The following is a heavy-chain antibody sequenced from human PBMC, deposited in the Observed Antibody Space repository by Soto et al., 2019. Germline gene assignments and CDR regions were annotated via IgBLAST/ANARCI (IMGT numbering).Heavy chain of an antibody. V-gene: IGHV3-7*01. Sequence: GGSLRLSCTGSGFIFSTYSMSWVRQTPGKGLEWLAHIKEDGSFTYYVDSVRGRFTISRDDAKNSLYLQISNLRAEDTAVYYCARAPIDYWGRGSLVTVSS. CDR2: IKEDGSFT. CDR3: ARAPIDY. CDR1: GFIFSTYS. J-gene: IGHJ4*02.